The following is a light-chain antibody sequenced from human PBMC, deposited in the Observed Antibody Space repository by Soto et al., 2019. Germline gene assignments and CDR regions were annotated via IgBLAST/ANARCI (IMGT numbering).Light chain of an antibody. CDR2: DAS. Sequence: DIQMTQSPSTLSASVGDRVTITCRASQSISSWLAWYQQKPGKAPKLLIYDASTLESGVPSRFSDSGSGTEFTLTISSLQPDDFATYYCQQYNNYLMYTFGQGTKLEIK. CDR3: QQYNNYLMYT. J-gene: IGKJ2*01. CDR1: QSISSW. V-gene: IGKV1-5*01.